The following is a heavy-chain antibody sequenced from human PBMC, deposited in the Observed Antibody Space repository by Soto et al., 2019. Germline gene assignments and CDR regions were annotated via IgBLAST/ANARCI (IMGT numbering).Heavy chain of an antibody. V-gene: IGHV3-21*01. Sequence: GESLKISCAASGFTFSSYSMNWVRQAPGKGLEWVSSISSSSSYIYYADSVKGRFTISRDNAKNSLYLQMNSLRAEDTAVYYCAREVGLWFGEPNYYYYMDVWGKGTTVTVSS. D-gene: IGHD3-10*01. CDR1: GFTFSSYS. CDR3: AREVGLWFGEPNYYYYMDV. CDR2: ISSSSSYI. J-gene: IGHJ6*03.